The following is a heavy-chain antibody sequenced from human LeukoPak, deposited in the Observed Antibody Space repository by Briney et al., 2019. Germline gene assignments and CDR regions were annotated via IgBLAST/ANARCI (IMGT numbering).Heavy chain of an antibody. D-gene: IGHD2-15*01. CDR3: APYCSGGSCYRY. J-gene: IGHJ4*02. CDR1: GLTFSSYA. V-gene: IGHV3-23*01. CDR2: ISVSGGST. Sequence: GGSLRLSCVASGLTFSSYAMSWVRQAPGKGLEWVSTISVSGGSTYYADSVKGRFTISRDNSKNTLYLQMNSLRAEDTAVYYYAPYCSGGSCYRYWGQGTLVTVSS.